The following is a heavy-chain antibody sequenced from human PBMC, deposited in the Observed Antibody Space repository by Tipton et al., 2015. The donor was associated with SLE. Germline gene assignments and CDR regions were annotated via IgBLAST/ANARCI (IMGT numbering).Heavy chain of an antibody. CDR2: IYYNGHT. CDR1: GDSTTSYY. D-gene: IGHD2-21*02. CDR3: ARLNDATAIASFDY. Sequence: LRLSCTVSGDSTTSYYWNWIRQPPGKGLEWIGYIYYNGHTNYSPSLKSRVTLSVDTSKNQFSLTLSSVTAADTAVYYCARLNDATAIASFDYWGQGNLVTVSS. J-gene: IGHJ4*02. V-gene: IGHV4-59*01.